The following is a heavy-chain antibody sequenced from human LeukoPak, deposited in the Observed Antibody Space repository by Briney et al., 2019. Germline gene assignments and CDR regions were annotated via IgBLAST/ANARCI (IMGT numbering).Heavy chain of an antibody. D-gene: IGHD2-2*01. CDR3: ARGCSSTSCFDP. CDR2: IYTSGST. J-gene: IGHJ5*02. CDR1: GGSISSYY. V-gene: IGHV4-4*07. Sequence: SETLSLTCTVSGGSISSYYWSWIRQPAGKGLEWIGRIYTSGSTNYHPSLKSRVTMSVDTSKNQFSLKLSSVTAADTAVYYCARGCSSTSCFDPWGQGTLVTVSS.